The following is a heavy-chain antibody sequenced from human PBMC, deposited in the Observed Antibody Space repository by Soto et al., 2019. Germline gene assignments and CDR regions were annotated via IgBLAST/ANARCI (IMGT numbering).Heavy chain of an antibody. CDR3: ARGLREYYYDSSGYPFYYYYYGMDV. J-gene: IGHJ6*02. Sequence: GGSLRLSCAASGFTFSSYDMHWVRQATGKGLEWVSAIGTAGDPYYPGSVKGRFTISRENAKNSLYLQMNSLRAGDTAVYYCARGLREYYYDSSGYPFYYYYYGMDVWGQGTTVTVSS. CDR2: IGTAGDP. D-gene: IGHD3-22*01. CDR1: GFTFSSYD. V-gene: IGHV3-13*05.